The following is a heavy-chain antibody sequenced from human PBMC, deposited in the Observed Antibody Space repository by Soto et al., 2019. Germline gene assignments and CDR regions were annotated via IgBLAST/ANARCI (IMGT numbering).Heavy chain of an antibody. CDR2: IYYSGST. D-gene: IGHD3-22*01. Sequence: PSETLSLTCTVSGGSISSYYWSWIRQPPGKGLEWIGYIYYSGSTNYNPSLKSRVTISVDTSKNQFSLKLSSVTAADTAVYYCARGAPYYYDSDQFLDYWGQGTLVTVSS. V-gene: IGHV4-59*01. J-gene: IGHJ4*02. CDR1: GGSISSYY. CDR3: ARGAPYYYDSDQFLDY.